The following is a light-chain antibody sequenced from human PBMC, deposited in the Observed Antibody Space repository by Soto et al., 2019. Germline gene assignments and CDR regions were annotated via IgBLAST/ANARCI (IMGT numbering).Light chain of an antibody. CDR1: QSVGSN. CDR3: QQYTKRWT. V-gene: IGKV3-15*01. J-gene: IGKJ1*01. Sequence: EIVMTQSPATLSVSPGERVTFSCRASQSVGSNLAWYQKKPGQAPRLLIYSAATRATGIPARFSGSGSGTEFTLTISSLQSEDFGVYYCQQYTKRWTFGQGTKVEIK. CDR2: SAA.